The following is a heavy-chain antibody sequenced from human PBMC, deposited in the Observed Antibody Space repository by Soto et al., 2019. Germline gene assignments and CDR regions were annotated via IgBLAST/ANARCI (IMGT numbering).Heavy chain of an antibody. J-gene: IGHJ4*02. D-gene: IGHD3-22*01. Sequence: QSGGSLRLSCAASGFTFSSYGMHWVRQAPGKGLEWVAVIWYDGSNKYYADSVKGRFTISRDNSKNTLYLQMNSLRAEDTAVYYCARGGIFMIVVAPFDYWGQGTLVTVS. V-gene: IGHV3-33*01. CDR3: ARGGIFMIVVAPFDY. CDR1: GFTFSSYG. CDR2: IWYDGSNK.